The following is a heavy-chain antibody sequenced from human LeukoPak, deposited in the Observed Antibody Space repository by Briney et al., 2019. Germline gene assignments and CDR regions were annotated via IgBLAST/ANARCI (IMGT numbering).Heavy chain of an antibody. Sequence: PSETLSLTCTVSSGSISSYYWSWIRQPPGKGLEWIGYVYYNGSANYNPSLKSRVTISVDTSKNQFSLKLSSVTAADTAVYYCARHEKLGQFDYWGQGTLVTVSS. J-gene: IGHJ4*02. CDR1: SGSISSYY. CDR3: ARHEKLGQFDY. CDR2: VYYNGSA. D-gene: IGHD3-10*01. V-gene: IGHV4-59*08.